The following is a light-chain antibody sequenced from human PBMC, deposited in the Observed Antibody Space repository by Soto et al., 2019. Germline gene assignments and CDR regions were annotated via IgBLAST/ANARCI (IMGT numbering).Light chain of an antibody. CDR2: SVS. CDR3: QQYDRSPPT. CDR1: QSVTSSY. Sequence: EIVLTQSPGTLSLSPGERATLSCRASQSVTSSYLAWYQQKSGQAPRLLIYSVSSRATGIPDRFSGSGSGTELTLTVSRLEPEDFAVYYCQQYDRSPPTFGQGTKVEI. V-gene: IGKV3-20*01. J-gene: IGKJ1*01.